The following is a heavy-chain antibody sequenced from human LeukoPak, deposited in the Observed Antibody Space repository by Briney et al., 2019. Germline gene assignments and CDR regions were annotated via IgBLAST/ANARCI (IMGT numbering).Heavy chain of an antibody. D-gene: IGHD1-14*01. V-gene: IGHV1-2*02. CDR1: GGTFSSYA. J-gene: IGHJ5*02. CDR3: ASEGGRTNWFDP. CDR2: INPNSGGT. Sequence: GASVKVSCKASGGTFSSYAISWVRQAPGQGLEWMGWINPNSGGTNYAQKFQGRVTMTRDTSISTAYMELSRLRSDDTAVYYCASEGGRTNWFDPSGQGTLVTVSS.